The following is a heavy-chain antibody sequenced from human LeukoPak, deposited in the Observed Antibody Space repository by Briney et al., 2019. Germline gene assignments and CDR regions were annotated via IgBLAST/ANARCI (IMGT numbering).Heavy chain of an antibody. Sequence: GGSLRLSCAASVFTFSSYAMSWVRQAPGKGLEWVSAISGSGGSTYYADSVKGRFTISRDNSKNTLYLQMNSLRAEDTAVYYCAKAPRAAAGTYNGMDVWDQGTTVTVSS. CDR3: AKAPRAAAGTYNGMDV. CDR2: ISGSGGST. V-gene: IGHV3-23*01. J-gene: IGHJ6*02. D-gene: IGHD6-13*01. CDR1: VFTFSSYA.